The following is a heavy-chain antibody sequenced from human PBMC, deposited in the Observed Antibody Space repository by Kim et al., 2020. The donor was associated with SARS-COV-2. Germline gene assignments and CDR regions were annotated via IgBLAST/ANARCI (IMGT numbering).Heavy chain of an antibody. V-gene: IGHV3-11*01. D-gene: IGHD2-8*01. CDR1: GFSFSDYY. J-gene: IGHJ4*02. CDR3: ARDGGTNEDF. CDR2: ITTSGTPI. Sequence: GGSLRLSCVASGFSFSDYYMTWIRQAPGRGLEWVSYITTSGTPIYYADSVKGRFTISRDNAKNSVSLQMNSLRAEDTAVYYCARDGGTNEDFWGQGTQVT.